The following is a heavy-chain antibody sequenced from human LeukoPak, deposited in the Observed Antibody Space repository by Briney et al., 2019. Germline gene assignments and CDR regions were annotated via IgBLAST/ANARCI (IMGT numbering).Heavy chain of an antibody. CDR1: GFTFSSYE. CDR3: ARDRTGYSSTHKGDY. CDR2: ISSSGTTI. D-gene: IGHD6-13*01. V-gene: IGHV3-48*03. Sequence: QPGGSLRLSCAASGFTFSSYEMNWVRQAPGKGLEWVSYISSSGTTIYYADSVKGRFTISRDNAKNSLYLQMNSLRAEDTAVYYSARDRTGYSSTHKGDYWGQGTLVTVSS. J-gene: IGHJ4*02.